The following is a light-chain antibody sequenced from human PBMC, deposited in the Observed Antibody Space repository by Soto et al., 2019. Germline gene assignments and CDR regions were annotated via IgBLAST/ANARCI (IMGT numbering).Light chain of an antibody. CDR1: QSISTY. Sequence: DIQMTQSPSSLSASVGDRVTITCRASQSISTYLHWYQQKPGRAPRLLIYAASSLQRGVPSRFSGSGSGTDFTLTISSLQPEDFATYYCQQSYSTLFTFGPGTKVDIK. J-gene: IGKJ3*01. CDR3: QQSYSTLFT. V-gene: IGKV1-39*01. CDR2: AAS.